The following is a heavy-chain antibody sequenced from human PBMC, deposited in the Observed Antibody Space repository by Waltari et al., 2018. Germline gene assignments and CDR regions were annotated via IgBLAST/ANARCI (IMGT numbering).Heavy chain of an antibody. CDR3: VRERYYEDVHGFTYGSRNRFDV. CDR2: IYGDTGNT. J-gene: IGHJ4*02. D-gene: IGHD3-3*01. Sequence: QLHLKESGPGLVKPSETLSLTCAVSDGSVSTGYGWVWIRQSPGKGLEWIATIYGDTGNTYYDPSLKSRVTISKDTSKHQFFLNLSSVTAADTAVYFCVRERYYEDVHGFTYGSRNRFDVWGPGVLVTVSS. CDR1: DGSVSTGYG. V-gene: IGHV4-38-2*02.